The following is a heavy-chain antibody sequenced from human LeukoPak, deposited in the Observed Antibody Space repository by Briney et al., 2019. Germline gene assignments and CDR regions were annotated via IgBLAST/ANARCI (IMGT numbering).Heavy chain of an antibody. J-gene: IGHJ4*02. D-gene: IGHD5-24*01. Sequence: GGSLRLSCAASGFTFSSYGMHWVRQAPGKGLEWVAFIRYDGSNKYYADSVKGRFTISRDNSKNALYLQMNSLRSEDTAVYYCAKDREMATIIDYWGQGTLVTVSS. CDR2: IRYDGSNK. V-gene: IGHV3-30*02. CDR1: GFTFSSYG. CDR3: AKDREMATIIDY.